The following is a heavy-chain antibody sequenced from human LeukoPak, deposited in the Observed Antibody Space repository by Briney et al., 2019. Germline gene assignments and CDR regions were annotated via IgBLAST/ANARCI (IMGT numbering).Heavy chain of an antibody. CDR1: GYTLTSYG. CDR3: ARLMDNNYDGSAFDY. CDR2: IGTYDGHT. Sequence: ASVKVSCKASGYTLTSYGISWVRQAPGQGLEWPGWIGTYDGHTNYAQKVQGRVTMTTDTSATTAYLELRSLTSDDTALYYCARLMDNNYDGSAFDYWGQGTLVTVSS. V-gene: IGHV1-18*01. D-gene: IGHD3-22*01. J-gene: IGHJ4*02.